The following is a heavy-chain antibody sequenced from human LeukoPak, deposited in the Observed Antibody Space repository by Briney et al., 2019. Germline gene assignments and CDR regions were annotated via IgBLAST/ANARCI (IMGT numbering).Heavy chain of an antibody. J-gene: IGHJ4*02. V-gene: IGHV3-23*01. CDR3: AKHPVSGNFDY. CDR1: GFTFDTYA. Sequence: QPGGSLRLSCAASGFTFDTYAMSWVRQAPGKGLEWVSAINANGIGTFHADSVKGRLTISRDNSKNTLFLQMSSLRAEDTALYYCAKHPVSGNFDYWGQGALVTVSS. D-gene: IGHD5/OR15-5a*01. CDR2: INANGIGT.